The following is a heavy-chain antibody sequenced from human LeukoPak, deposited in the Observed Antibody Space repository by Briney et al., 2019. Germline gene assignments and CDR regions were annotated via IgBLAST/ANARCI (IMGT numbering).Heavy chain of an antibody. V-gene: IGHV3-74*01. J-gene: IGHJ4*02. CDR1: GFTFSSYW. Sequence: GGSLRLSCAASGFTFSSYWMHWVRQPPGKGLVWVSRINSDGTTATYADSVRGRFAISRDNAKNTLYLQMNSLRAEDTAVYYCTGSGIRSGLPDYWGQGTLVTVSS. CDR3: TGSGIRSGLPDY. CDR2: INSDGTTA. D-gene: IGHD1-14*01.